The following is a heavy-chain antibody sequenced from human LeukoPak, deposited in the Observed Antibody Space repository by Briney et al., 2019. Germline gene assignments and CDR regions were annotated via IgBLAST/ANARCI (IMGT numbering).Heavy chain of an antibody. CDR2: IAYDGSNE. J-gene: IGHJ3*02. CDR3: AIVQGIAVAGTDDAFDI. V-gene: IGHV3-30*03. CDR1: GFTFSNYG. D-gene: IGHD6-19*01. Sequence: GGSLRLSCAASGFTFSNYGMHWVRQAPGKGVEWVAVIAYDGSNEYSAEFVKGRFTISRDNYKNTLYLQMYSLRAEDTAVYFCAIVQGIAVAGTDDAFDIWGQGTRVTVSS.